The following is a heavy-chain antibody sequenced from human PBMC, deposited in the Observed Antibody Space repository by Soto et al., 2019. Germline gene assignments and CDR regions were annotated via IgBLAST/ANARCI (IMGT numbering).Heavy chain of an antibody. Sequence: VESLKISCQGSGYSFTSYWIGWVRQMPGKGLEWMGIIYPGDSDTRYSQSFQGQVTISADKSIRTAYLQWSRLKASDTAMYYCAREHIVATISYGMDVWGQGTTVPVCS. J-gene: IGHJ6*02. CDR2: IYPGDSDT. CDR1: GYSFTSYW. V-gene: IGHV5-51*01. CDR3: AREHIVATISYGMDV. D-gene: IGHD5-12*01.